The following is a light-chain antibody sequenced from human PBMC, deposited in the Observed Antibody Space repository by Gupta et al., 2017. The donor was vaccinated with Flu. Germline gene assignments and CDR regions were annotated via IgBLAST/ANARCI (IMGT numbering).Light chain of an antibody. V-gene: IGLV3-21*02. CDR3: QVWDRSSDLYV. CDR2: DDS. CDR1: NVASES. Sequence: SYVLTQPPSVSVAPGQTAKITCEGNNVASESVHWYQQKPGHAPVLVVYDDSDRPSGIPERFSGSNSGNTATLTVSRVEAGDEADYFCQVWDRSSDLYVFGTRTKLTVL. J-gene: IGLJ1*01.